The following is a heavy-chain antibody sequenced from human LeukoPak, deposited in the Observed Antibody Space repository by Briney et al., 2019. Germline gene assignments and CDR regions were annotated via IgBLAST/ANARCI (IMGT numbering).Heavy chain of an antibody. CDR1: GFNFDEYA. D-gene: IGHD1-26*01. V-gene: IGHV3-9*01. CDR2: ISWNSGSI. Sequence: SLGLFFSTSGFNFDEYAMHLVRQASGEGLEWGSGISWNSGSIGYADSVKGRFTISRDNAKNSLYLQMNSLRAEDTALYYCAKDRYSHSGSYYDYWGQGTLVTVSS. CDR3: AKDRYSHSGSYYDY. J-gene: IGHJ4*02.